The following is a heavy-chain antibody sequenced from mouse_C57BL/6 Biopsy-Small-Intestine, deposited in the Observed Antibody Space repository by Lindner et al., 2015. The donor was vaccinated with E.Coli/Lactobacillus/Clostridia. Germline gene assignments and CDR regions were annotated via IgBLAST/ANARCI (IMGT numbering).Heavy chain of an antibody. CDR3: ARDFDEILCSDNSCFYFHY. Sequence: SVKVSCKASGYTFSDYYIHWVRQAPGQGLEWLGRINPNTGGTNYAQKFQGRVTMTRDTSINTAYMELSTLRSDDTAVYYCARDFDEILCSDNSCFYFHYWGQGTLVTVSS. CDR2: INPNTGGT. V-gene: IGHV14-2*02. D-gene: IGHD2-1*01. J-gene: IGHJ4*01. CDR1: GYTFSDYY.